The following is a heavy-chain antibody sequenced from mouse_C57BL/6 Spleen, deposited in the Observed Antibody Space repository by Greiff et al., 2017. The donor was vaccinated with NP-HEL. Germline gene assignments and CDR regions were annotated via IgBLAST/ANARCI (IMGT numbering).Heavy chain of an antibody. V-gene: IGHV1-69*01. CDR2: IDPSDSYT. J-gene: IGHJ2*01. CDR3: ARERFGVDY. CDR1: GYTFTSYW. Sequence: VKLQQPGAELVMPGASVKLSCKASGYTFTSYWMHWVKQRPGQGLEWIGEIDPSDSYTNYNQKFKGKSTLTVDKSSSTAYMQLSSLTSEDSAVYYCARERFGVDYWGQGTTLTVSS.